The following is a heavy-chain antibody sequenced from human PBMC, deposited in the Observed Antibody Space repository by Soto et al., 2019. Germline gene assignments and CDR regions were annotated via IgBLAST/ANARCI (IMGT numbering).Heavy chain of an antibody. J-gene: IGHJ4*02. Sequence: SETLSLTCTVSGGSISSGGYYWSWIRQHPGKGLEWIGYIYYSGSTYYNPSLKSRVTISVDTSKNQFSLKLSSVTAADTAVYYCAREILDFWSGYYTRIFDYWGQGTLVTVSS. CDR1: GGSISSGGYY. CDR3: AREILDFWSGYYTRIFDY. D-gene: IGHD3-3*01. CDR2: IYYSGST. V-gene: IGHV4-31*03.